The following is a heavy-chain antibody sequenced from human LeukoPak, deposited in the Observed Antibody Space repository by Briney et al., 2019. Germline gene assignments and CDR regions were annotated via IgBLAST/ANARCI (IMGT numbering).Heavy chain of an antibody. CDR3: AKDKVGDHYFDY. V-gene: IGHV3-23*01. J-gene: IGHJ4*02. CDR2: ISGSGGST. CDR1: GFTFSSYA. D-gene: IGHD1-26*01. Sequence: PGGSLRLSCAASGFTFSSYAMSWVRQAPGKGLEWVSAISGSGGSTYYADSVKGRFTISRDNSKNTLYLQMKSLRAEDTAVYYCAKDKVGDHYFDYWGQGTLVTVSS.